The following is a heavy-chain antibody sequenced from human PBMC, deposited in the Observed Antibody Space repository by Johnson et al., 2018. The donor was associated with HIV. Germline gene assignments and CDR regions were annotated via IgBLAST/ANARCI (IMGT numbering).Heavy chain of an antibody. D-gene: IGHD1-7*01. Sequence: QMLLVESGGGLVKPGGSLRLSCAASGFTFSDYYMVWIRQAPGQGLEWLSYISSSGSTIYYADSVKGRFTISRDNAKNSVFLQMNSLRAEDTAVYYCAKEDWNYLLGAFDIWGQGTMVTVSS. CDR3: AKEDWNYLLGAFDI. CDR2: ISSSGSTI. CDR1: GFTFSDYY. V-gene: IGHV3-11*01. J-gene: IGHJ3*02.